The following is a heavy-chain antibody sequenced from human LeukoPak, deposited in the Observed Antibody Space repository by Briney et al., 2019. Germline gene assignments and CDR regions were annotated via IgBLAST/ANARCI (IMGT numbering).Heavy chain of an antibody. V-gene: IGHV3-11*01. D-gene: IGHD5-12*01. Sequence: GGSLRLSCAASGFTFSDYYMSCIRQAPGKGLEWVSYISSSGSTTYYADSVKGRFTISRDNAKNSLYLQMNSLRAEDTAVYYCARDGSHWLRPSDYWGQGTLVTVSS. J-gene: IGHJ4*02. CDR1: GFTFSDYY. CDR3: ARDGSHWLRPSDY. CDR2: ISSSGSTT.